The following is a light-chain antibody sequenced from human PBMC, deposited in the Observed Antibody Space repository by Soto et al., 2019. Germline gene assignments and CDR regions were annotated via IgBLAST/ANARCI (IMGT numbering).Light chain of an antibody. CDR2: DVS. J-gene: IGLJ1*01. CDR3: SSYTSSSTYV. V-gene: IGLV2-14*01. Sequence: QSALTQPASVSGSPGESITISCTGTSIDVGAYNFVSWYQQDPGKAPKLMIYDVSSRPSGVSNRFSGSKSGHTASLTISGLQAEDEADYYFSSYTSSSTYVFGTGTKLTVL. CDR1: SIDVGAYNF.